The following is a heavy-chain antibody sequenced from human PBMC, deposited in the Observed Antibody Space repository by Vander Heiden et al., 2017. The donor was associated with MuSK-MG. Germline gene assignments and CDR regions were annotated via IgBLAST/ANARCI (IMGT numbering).Heavy chain of an antibody. Sequence: EVRLVESGGGLVQPGGSLRLSCAASGFTFSSYWMSWVRQAPGKGLEWVANIKQDGSEKYYVASGKGRFTISRDNAKNSLYLQMNSLRAEDTAVYYCAKRGGGGYYYYYMDVWGKGTTVTVSS. CDR3: AKRGGGGYYYYYMDV. J-gene: IGHJ6*03. V-gene: IGHV3-7*01. D-gene: IGHD3-16*01. CDR1: GFTFSSYW. CDR2: IKQDGSEK.